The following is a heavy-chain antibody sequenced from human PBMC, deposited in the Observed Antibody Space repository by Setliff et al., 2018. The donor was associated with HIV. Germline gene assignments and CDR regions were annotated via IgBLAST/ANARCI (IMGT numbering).Heavy chain of an antibody. CDR2: IYFTGSS. D-gene: IGHD4-17*01. CDR1: GDSTSSSSSY. Sequence: PSETLSLTCTVSGDSTSSSSSYWGWNRQPPGKGLEWIGSIYFTGSSDNNPSLKSRATLSVDTSKHQFSLKLSSVTAADTAVYYCARVQMAYAAFDVWGQGTMVTVSS. CDR3: ARVQMAYAAFDV. V-gene: IGHV4-61*05. J-gene: IGHJ3*01.